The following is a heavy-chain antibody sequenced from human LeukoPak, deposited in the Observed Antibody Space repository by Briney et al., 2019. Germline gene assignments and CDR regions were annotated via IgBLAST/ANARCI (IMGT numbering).Heavy chain of an antibody. CDR1: GFTFSSYG. V-gene: IGHV3-30*18. CDR3: AKDLYVWGSYRYPDY. J-gene: IGHJ4*02. Sequence: GGSLRLSCAASGFTFSSYGMHWVRQAPGKGLEWVAVISYDGSNKYCADSVKGRFTISRDNSKNTLYLQMNSLRAEDTAVYYCAKDLYVWGSYRYPDYWGQGTLVTVSS. D-gene: IGHD3-16*02. CDR2: ISYDGSNK.